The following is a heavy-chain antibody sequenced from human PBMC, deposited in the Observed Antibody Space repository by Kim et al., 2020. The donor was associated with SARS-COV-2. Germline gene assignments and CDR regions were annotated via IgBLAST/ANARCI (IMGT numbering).Heavy chain of an antibody. D-gene: IGHD3-10*01. CDR3: ARQYGDFDY. V-gene: IGHV1-2*02. CDR2: GT. Sequence: GTNDEQKFPGRVTVTRDISISTAYVQLISLRSDDTAVYYCARQYGDFDYWGQGTLVTVSS. J-gene: IGHJ4*02.